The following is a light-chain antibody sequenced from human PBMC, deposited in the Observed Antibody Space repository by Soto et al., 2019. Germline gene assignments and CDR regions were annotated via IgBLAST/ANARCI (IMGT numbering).Light chain of an antibody. V-gene: IGKV3D-20*02. CDR3: QQRNNWPIT. Sequence: EIVLTQSPGTLSLSPGERATLSCRASQSVSSSYLAWYQQKPGQAPRLLIYGASSRATGTPDRFSGSGSGTDFTLTINRLEPEDFALYYCQQRNNWPITFGQGTRLEIK. J-gene: IGKJ5*01. CDR2: GAS. CDR1: QSVSSSY.